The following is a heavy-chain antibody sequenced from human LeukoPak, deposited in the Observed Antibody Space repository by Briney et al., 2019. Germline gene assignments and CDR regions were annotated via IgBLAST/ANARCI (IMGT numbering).Heavy chain of an antibody. CDR3: ARHAFYYGSGSDWFDP. J-gene: IGHJ5*02. Sequence: SETLSLTCTVSGGSISSSSYYWGWIRQPPGKGLEWIGSNYYSGSTYYNPSLKSRVTISVDTSKNQFSLKLSSVTAADTAVYYCARHAFYYGSGSDWFDPWGQGTLVTVSS. CDR2: NYYSGST. CDR1: GGSISSSSYY. V-gene: IGHV4-39*01. D-gene: IGHD3-10*01.